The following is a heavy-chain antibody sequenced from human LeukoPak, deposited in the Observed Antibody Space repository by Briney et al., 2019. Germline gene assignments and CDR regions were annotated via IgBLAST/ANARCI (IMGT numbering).Heavy chain of an antibody. CDR2: IIPIFGTA. Sequence: SVKVSCKASGGTFSSYAISWVRQAPGQGLEWMGGIIPIFGTANYAQKFQGRVTITADESTSTAYMELSSLRSEDTAVYYCARDASSTSYPWFDPWGQGTLVTVSS. J-gene: IGHJ5*02. D-gene: IGHD2-2*01. V-gene: IGHV1-69*13. CDR3: ARDASSTSYPWFDP. CDR1: GGTFSSYA.